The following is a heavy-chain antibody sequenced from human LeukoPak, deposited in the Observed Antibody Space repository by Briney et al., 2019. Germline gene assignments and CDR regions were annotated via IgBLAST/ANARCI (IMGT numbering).Heavy chain of an antibody. CDR3: ARKYCSTTSCLFDN. CDR1: GFTFSSYE. CDR2: ISSSGTTI. V-gene: IGHV3-48*03. D-gene: IGHD2-2*01. J-gene: IGHJ4*02. Sequence: PGGSLRLSCAASGFTFSSYEMNWVRQAAGKGLQGVSDISSSGTTIYYADSVKGRFTISRDNAKNSLYLQMNSLRAEDTAVYYCARKYCSTTSCLFDNWGQGTLVTVSS.